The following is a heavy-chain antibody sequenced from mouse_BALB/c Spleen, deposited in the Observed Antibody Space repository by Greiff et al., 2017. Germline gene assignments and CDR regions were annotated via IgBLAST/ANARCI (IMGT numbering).Heavy chain of an antibody. V-gene: IGHV5-17*02. CDR3: AGGLYYFDY. Sequence: EVMLVESGGGLVQPGGSRKLSCAASGFTFSSFGMHWVRQAPEKGLEWVAYISSGSSTIYYADTVKGRFTISRDNPKNTLFLQMTSLRSEDTAMYYCAGGLYYFDYWGQGTTLTVSS. J-gene: IGHJ2*01. CDR2: ISSGSSTI. CDR1: GFTFSSFG.